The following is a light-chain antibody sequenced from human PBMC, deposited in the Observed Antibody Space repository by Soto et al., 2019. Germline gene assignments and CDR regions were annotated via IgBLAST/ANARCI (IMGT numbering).Light chain of an antibody. Sequence: QSVLTQPASVSGSPGQSITISCTGTSSDVGGYNYVSWYQQHPGKAPKLMIYEVSYRPSGVSNRFSGPKSGNTASLIIYGLQAEDEAEYYCSSYKSSSALNVFGTGTKVTVL. J-gene: IGLJ1*01. CDR1: SSDVGGYNY. CDR3: SSYKSSSALNV. CDR2: EVS. V-gene: IGLV2-14*01.